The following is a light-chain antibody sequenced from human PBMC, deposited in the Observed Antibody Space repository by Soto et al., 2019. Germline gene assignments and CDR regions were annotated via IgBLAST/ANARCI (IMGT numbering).Light chain of an antibody. CDR3: SSCASDRTV. J-gene: IGLJ1*01. CDR1: GSDVGGYKC. V-gene: IGLV2-14*01. Sequence: QSALTQPASVSGSPGQSITISCTGTGSDVGGYKCVSWYQQHPGKAPKLMIYEVSDRPSGVSDRFSGSKSGNKASLTISGLQAEDEADYYCSSCASDRTVFGTGTKLTVL. CDR2: EVS.